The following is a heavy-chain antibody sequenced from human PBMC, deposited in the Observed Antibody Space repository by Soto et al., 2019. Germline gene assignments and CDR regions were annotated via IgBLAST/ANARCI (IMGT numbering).Heavy chain of an antibody. D-gene: IGHD1-20*01. V-gene: IGHV1-69*12. J-gene: IGHJ6*02. CDR2: IIPIFGTA. CDR3: ARDPSIPGPGGGMDV. Sequence: QVQLVQSGAEVKKPGSSVKVSCKASGGTFSSYAISWVRQAPGQGLEWMGGIIPIFGTANHAQKFQGRVTSXXDXSXXTAYMELSSLRSEDTAVYYCARDPSIPGPGGGMDVWGQGTTVTVSS. CDR1: GGTFSSYA.